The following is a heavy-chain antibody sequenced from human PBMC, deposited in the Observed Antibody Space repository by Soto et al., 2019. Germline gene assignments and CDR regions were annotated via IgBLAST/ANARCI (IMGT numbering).Heavy chain of an antibody. CDR2: IHWNEDN. V-gene: IGHV2-5*01. Sequence: QITLKESGPTLVKPTQTLTLTCTFSGFSLRTSGVGVGWIRQPPGKALEWLATIHWNEDNHYSPSLISRLTITKDTSKNQVVLTMTNMDPVDTATYYCAHRIASSGLGYWGQGTLVTVSS. D-gene: IGHD2-15*01. CDR1: GFSLRTSGVG. J-gene: IGHJ4*02. CDR3: AHRIASSGLGY.